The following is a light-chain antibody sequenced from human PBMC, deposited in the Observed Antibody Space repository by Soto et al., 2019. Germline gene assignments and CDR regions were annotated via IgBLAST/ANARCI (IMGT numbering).Light chain of an antibody. CDR2: EVS. V-gene: IGLV2-14*01. J-gene: IGLJ1*01. Sequence: QSALTQPASVSGSPGQSITISCTGTSSDVGGYNYVSWYQQHPGKAPKLMIYEVSNRPSGVSNRFSGSKSGNTASLTISGLQAEDEADCYCAAWDDSLNGRYVFGTGTKVTVL. CDR3: AAWDDSLNGRYV. CDR1: SSDVGGYNY.